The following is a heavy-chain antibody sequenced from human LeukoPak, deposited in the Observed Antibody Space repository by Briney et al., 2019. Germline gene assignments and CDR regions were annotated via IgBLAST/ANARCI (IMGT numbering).Heavy chain of an antibody. CDR2: INPSGGST. D-gene: IGHD4-11*01. CDR3: ARVGDYSPRGWFDP. V-gene: IGHV1-46*01. CDR1: GYTFTSYY. J-gene: IGHJ5*02. Sequence: GASVKVSCKASGYTFTSYYIHWVRQAPGQGLEWMGIINPSGGSTTYAQKFQGRVTMTRDMSTRTLYMELSSLRSEDTAFYYCARVGDYSPRGWFDPWAREPWSPSPQ.